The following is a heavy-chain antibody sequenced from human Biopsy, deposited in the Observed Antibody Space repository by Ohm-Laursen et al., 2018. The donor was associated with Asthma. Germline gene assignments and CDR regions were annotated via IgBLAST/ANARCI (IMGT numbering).Heavy chain of an antibody. V-gene: IGHV1-69*01. D-gene: IGHD2-2*01. CDR2: INSVFGTT. J-gene: IGHJ4*02. Sequence: SSVKVPCKSLGGTFNTYVIGWVRQAPGQGLGWMGGINSVFGTTTYPQKFQDRVTITADDSTSTVYMELSSLRSEDTAVYYCARKAGSCISRTCYSLDFWGQGTLVTVSS. CDR1: GGTFNTYV. CDR3: ARKAGSCISRTCYSLDF.